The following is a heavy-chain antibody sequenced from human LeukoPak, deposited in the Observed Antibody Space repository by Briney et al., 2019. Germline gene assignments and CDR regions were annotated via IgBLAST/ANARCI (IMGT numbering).Heavy chain of an antibody. J-gene: IGHJ5*02. CDR1: GGSISSYY. Sequence: SETLSLTCTVSGGSISSYYWSWIRQPPGKGLEWIGYIYTSGSTNYNPSLKSRVTISVDTSKNQFSLKLSSATAADTAVYYCARLSSPVVPAAKEGWFDPWGQGTLVTVSS. CDR3: ARLSSPVVPAAKEGWFDP. V-gene: IGHV4-4*09. D-gene: IGHD2-2*01. CDR2: IYTSGST.